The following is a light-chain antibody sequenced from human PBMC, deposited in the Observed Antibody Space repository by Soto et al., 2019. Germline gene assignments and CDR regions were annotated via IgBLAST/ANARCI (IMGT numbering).Light chain of an antibody. CDR3: QQLHGYPNT. V-gene: IGKV3-11*01. Sequence: EVVLKQSPATLSLIPGERATLSCRASESTTSSLASYQQKPGQAPRALIDDTSTSATGIPARFSGSGSGTDFTLTSSSLQPEDFATYYCQQLHGYPNTFGQGTRLEIK. CDR1: ESTTSS. J-gene: IGKJ5*01. CDR2: DTS.